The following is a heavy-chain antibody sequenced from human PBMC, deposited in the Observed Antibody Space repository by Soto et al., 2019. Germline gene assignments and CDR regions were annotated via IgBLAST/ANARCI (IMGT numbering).Heavy chain of an antibody. CDR1: GFTFSSYG. CDR2: IWYDGSNK. D-gene: IGHD6-13*01. J-gene: IGHJ4*01. Sequence: QVQLVESGGGVVQPGRSLRLSCAASGFTFSSYGMHWVRQAPGKGLEGVAVIWYDGSNKYYADSVKGRFTISRDNSKNTLYLQMNSLRAEDTAVYYCARWGIAAGDYWGHGTLVTVSS. V-gene: IGHV3-33*01. CDR3: ARWGIAAGDY.